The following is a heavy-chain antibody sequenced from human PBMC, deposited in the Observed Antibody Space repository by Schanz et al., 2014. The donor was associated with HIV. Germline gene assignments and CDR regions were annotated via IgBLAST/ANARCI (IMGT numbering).Heavy chain of an antibody. Sequence: QVTLQQWGAGLLKPSETLSLTCAVYGGSFTGYYWSWIRQSPGKGLEWLGQINHRESTNYNPSLQSRVTISLETSKNQFSLRLSSVTAADTAVYYCARGLQWLPLGNWFDRWGQGTLVTVSS. D-gene: IGHD5-18*01. V-gene: IGHV4-34*01. CDR2: INHREST. CDR1: GGSFTGYY. CDR3: ARGLQWLPLGNWFDR. J-gene: IGHJ5*02.